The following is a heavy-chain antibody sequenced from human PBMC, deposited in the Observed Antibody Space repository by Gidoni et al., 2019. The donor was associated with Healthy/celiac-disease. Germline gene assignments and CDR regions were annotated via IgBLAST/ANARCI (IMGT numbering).Heavy chain of an antibody. D-gene: IGHD2-2*01. CDR1: GGSISSGGYY. Sequence: QVQLQESGPGLVKPSQTLSLTCTVSGGSISSGGYYWSWIRQHPGNGLEWLGDIYYSGSTYYNPSLKSLVTISVDTSKNQFSLKLSSVTAADTAVYYCAREGYQLQRDYYGMDVWGQGTTVTVSS. J-gene: IGHJ6*02. CDR3: AREGYQLQRDYYGMDV. V-gene: IGHV4-31*01. CDR2: IYYSGST.